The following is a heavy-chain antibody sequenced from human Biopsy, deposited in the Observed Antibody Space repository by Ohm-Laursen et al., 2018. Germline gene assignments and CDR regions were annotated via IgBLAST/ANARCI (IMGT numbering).Heavy chain of an antibody. D-gene: IGHD2-8*02. CDR1: SASINLYY. Sequence: GTLSLTCTVSSASINLYYWGWIRQSPGKGLEWIGYINHSGHTNYNPSLKSRLTMSVDTSKNQFSLKLTSVTAADTAVYYCARDRIAYCTATSCDNFCLDVWGQGTTVTVSS. J-gene: IGHJ6*02. CDR2: INHSGHT. CDR3: ARDRIAYCTATSCDNFCLDV. V-gene: IGHV4-59*01.